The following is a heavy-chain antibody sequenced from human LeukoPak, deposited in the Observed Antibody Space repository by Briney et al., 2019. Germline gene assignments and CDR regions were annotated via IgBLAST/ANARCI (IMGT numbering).Heavy chain of an antibody. CDR2: INHSGST. Sequence: SETLSLTCAVYGGSFSGYYWSWIRQPPGKGPEWIGEINHSGSTNYNPSLKSRVTISVDTSKNQFSLKLSSVTAADTAVYYCARGGPLVYCSGGSCYSLDYWGQGTLVTVSS. CDR1: GGSFSGYY. CDR3: ARGGPLVYCSGGSCYSLDY. D-gene: IGHD2-15*01. J-gene: IGHJ4*02. V-gene: IGHV4-34*01.